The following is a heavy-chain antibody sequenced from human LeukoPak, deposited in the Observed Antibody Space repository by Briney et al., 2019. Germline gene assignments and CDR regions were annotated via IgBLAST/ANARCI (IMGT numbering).Heavy chain of an antibody. Sequence: GGSLRLSCAASGFTASSNYMSWVRQAPGKGLEWVSVIYSDDRTYYADSVKGRFTISRHTSKKTVYLQMNSLRDRDTAVYYCARDQITGWGAFDIWGQGTMVTVCS. CDR3: ARDQITGWGAFDI. V-gene: IGHV3-53*04. J-gene: IGHJ3*02. CDR2: IYSDDRT. CDR1: GFTASSNY. D-gene: IGHD2-8*02.